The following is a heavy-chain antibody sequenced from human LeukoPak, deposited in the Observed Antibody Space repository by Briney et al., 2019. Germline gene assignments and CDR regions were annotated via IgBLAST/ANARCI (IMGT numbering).Heavy chain of an antibody. Sequence: ASVKVSCKASGYTFTSYGISWVRQAPGQGLEWMVWISAYNGNTNYAQKLQGRVTMTTDTSTSTAYMELRSLRSDATAVYYCARVVLRGTATVTTNHDYWGQGTLVTVSS. CDR1: GYTFTSYG. J-gene: IGHJ4*02. V-gene: IGHV1-18*04. CDR3: ARVVLRGTATVTTNHDY. CDR2: ISAYNGNT. D-gene: IGHD4-17*01.